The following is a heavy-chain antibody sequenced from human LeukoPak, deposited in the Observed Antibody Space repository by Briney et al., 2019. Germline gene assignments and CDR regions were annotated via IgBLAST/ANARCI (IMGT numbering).Heavy chain of an antibody. J-gene: IGHJ4*02. CDR2: VSYSGVT. CDR1: GGSINNSPYF. D-gene: IGHD3-22*01. CDR3: ARDITPQPHYYDSSGYDY. V-gene: IGHV4-39*07. Sequence: SETLSLTCTVSGGSINNSPYFWGWIRQPPGKGLEWIATVSYSGVTYYNPSLKSRVTMSVDTSKNQFSLKLSSVTAADTAVYYCARDITPQPHYYDSSGYDYWGQGTLVTVSS.